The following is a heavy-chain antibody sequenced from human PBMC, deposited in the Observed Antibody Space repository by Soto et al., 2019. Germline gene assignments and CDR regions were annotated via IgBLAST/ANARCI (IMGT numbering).Heavy chain of an antibody. CDR1: GGSVSSNSAA. Sequence: WQTLSLTCAISGGSVSSNSAAWNWIRQSPSRGLEWLGRTYYRSKWYNDYAVSVKSRITINPDTSKNQFSLQLNSVTPEDTAVYYCARERGYCSSTSCYYYYYYGMDVWGQGTTVPVSS. J-gene: IGHJ6*02. CDR2: TYYRSKWYN. V-gene: IGHV6-1*01. CDR3: ARERGYCSSTSCYYYYYYGMDV. D-gene: IGHD2-2*01.